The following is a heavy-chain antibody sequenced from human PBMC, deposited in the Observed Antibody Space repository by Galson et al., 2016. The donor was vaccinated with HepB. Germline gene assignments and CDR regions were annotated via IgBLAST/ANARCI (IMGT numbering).Heavy chain of an antibody. D-gene: IGHD1-1*01. Sequence: SVKVSCKASGYTFTDYYMHWVRQAPGRGLEWMGWINPNPGRTKYAQKFQGRVTMTRDSSISTAYMELTRLTSDDPAIYYCARAQSNWNAHWGPGTLVTVSS. CDR3: ARAQSNWNAH. CDR1: GYTFTDYY. J-gene: IGHJ1*01. CDR2: INPNPGRT. V-gene: IGHV1-2*02.